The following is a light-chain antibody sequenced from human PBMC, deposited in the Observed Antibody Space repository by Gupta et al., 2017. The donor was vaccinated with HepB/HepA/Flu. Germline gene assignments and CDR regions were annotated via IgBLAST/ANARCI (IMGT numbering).Light chain of an antibody. Sequence: EIVMTQSPLSLPVTPGEPASISCRSSQSLLHSNGYNYLDWYLQKPGQSPQLLIYLGSNRASGVPDRFSGSGSGTDFTLKISRVEAEDVGVYYCMQALQTPPATFGGGTKVEIK. J-gene: IGKJ4*01. CDR3: MQALQTPPAT. V-gene: IGKV2-28*01. CDR1: QSLLHSNGYNY. CDR2: LGS.